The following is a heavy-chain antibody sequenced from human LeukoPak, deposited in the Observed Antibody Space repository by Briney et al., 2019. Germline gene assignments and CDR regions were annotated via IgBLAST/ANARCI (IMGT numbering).Heavy chain of an antibody. D-gene: IGHD5-18*01. CDR2: ISDSGGST. V-gene: IGHV3-23*01. CDR3: ANDLGWIQLNLG. Sequence: GGSLRLSCAASGFTFRIYDMSWVRQAPGKGLEWVSVISDSGGSTDYADSVKGRFTISRDNSRNTVYLQMNSLRAEDTAVYYCANDLGWIQLNLGRGQGTLVTVSS. J-gene: IGHJ4*02. CDR1: GFTFRIYD.